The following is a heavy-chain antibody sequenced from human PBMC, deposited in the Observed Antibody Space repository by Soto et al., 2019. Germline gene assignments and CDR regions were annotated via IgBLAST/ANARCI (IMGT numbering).Heavy chain of an antibody. V-gene: IGHV3-23*04. CDR3: AKPGYAGSYGDSRGRDKYYIDY. CDR1: GFTFSSYS. J-gene: IGHJ4*02. CDR2: ISASGSST. D-gene: IGHD4-17*01. Sequence: EVQLVESGGGLVKPGGSLRLSCAASGFTFSSYSMNWVRQAPGKGLEWVSSISASGSSTYYAASVKGRFTISRDNSKKTLHLQMDSLRADDTAVYYCAKPGYAGSYGDSRGRDKYYIDYWGQGTLVTVSS.